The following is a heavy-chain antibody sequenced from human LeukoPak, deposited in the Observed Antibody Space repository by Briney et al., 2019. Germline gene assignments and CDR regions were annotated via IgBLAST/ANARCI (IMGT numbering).Heavy chain of an antibody. V-gene: IGHV3-7*01. D-gene: IGHD1-14*01. CDR1: GFTFSNYW. CDR3: ARGTLNIPGEHGAFDY. CDR2: IKQDGSEK. J-gene: IGHJ4*02. Sequence: PGGSLRLSCAASGFTFSNYWMSWVRQAPGKGLEWVANIKQDGSEKNYVDSVKGRFTISRDNAKNSLYLQMNSLRAEDTAVYYCARGTLNIPGEHGAFDYWGQGTLVTVSS.